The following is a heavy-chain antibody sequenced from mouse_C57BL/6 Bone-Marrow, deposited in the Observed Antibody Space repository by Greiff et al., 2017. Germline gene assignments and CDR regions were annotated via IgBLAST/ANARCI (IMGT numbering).Heavy chain of an antibody. J-gene: IGHJ3*01. Sequence: EVKVEESGPGLVKPSQSLSLTCSVTGYSITSGYYWNWIRQFPGNKLEWMGYISYDGSNNSNPSLKNRISITRDTSKNQFFLKLNSVTTEDTATYYCARGGYDVGFAYWGQGTLVTVSA. CDR2: ISYDGSN. CDR1: GYSITSGYY. V-gene: IGHV3-6*01. D-gene: IGHD2-2*01. CDR3: ARGGYDVGFAY.